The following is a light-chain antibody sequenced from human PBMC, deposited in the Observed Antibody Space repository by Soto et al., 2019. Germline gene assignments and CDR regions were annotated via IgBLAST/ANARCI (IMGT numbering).Light chain of an antibody. V-gene: IGLV2-14*03. CDR3: ISYTSSNPYV. CDR2: DVS. Sequence: QSVLTQPASVSGSPGQSITISCTGTSNDVGGYNYVSWYRHHPGKAPKLMIYDVSNRPSGVSNRFSGSKSGNAASLTISGLQAEDEADYYCISYTSSNPYVFGTGTKLTVL. J-gene: IGLJ1*01. CDR1: SNDVGGYNY.